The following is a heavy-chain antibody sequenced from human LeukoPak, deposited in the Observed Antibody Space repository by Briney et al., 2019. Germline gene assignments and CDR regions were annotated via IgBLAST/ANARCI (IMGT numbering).Heavy chain of an antibody. Sequence: GESLKISCKGSGYSFTSYWIGWVRQMPGKGLEWMGIIYPGDSDTRHSPSFQGQVTISADKSISTAYLQWSSLKASDTAMYYCATRGRYGSGSYYSGRMFDYWGQGTLVTVSS. CDR3: ATRGRYGSGSYYSGRMFDY. V-gene: IGHV5-51*01. D-gene: IGHD3-10*01. CDR2: IYPGDSDT. CDR1: GYSFTSYW. J-gene: IGHJ4*02.